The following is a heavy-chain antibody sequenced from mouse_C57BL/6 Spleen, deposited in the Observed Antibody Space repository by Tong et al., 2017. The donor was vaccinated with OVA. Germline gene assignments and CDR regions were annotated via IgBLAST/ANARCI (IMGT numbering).Heavy chain of an antibody. V-gene: IGHV5-6*01. CDR1: GFTFSSYG. J-gene: IGHJ2*01. Sequence: EVQLQESGGDLVKPGGSLKLSCAASGFTFSSYGMSWVRQTPDKRLEWVATISSGGSYTYYPDSVKGRFTISRDNAKNTLYLQMSSLRSEDTAMYYCARPPWTMITTYDYWGQGTTLTVSS. CDR2: ISSGGSYT. D-gene: IGHD2-4*01. CDR3: ARPPWTMITTYDY.